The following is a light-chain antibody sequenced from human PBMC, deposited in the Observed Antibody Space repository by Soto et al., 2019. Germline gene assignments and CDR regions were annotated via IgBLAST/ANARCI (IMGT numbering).Light chain of an antibody. CDR2: GAS. Sequence: EIVLTQSPATLSLSPGERATLSCWASQSVSNSLAWFQQRPGQAPRLLIYGASDRATGIPARFSGTGSGTDFTLTISSLEPEDFAVYYCQQRAKWPRTVGQGTKVEIK. CDR1: QSVSNS. V-gene: IGKV3-11*01. J-gene: IGKJ1*01. CDR3: QQRAKWPRT.